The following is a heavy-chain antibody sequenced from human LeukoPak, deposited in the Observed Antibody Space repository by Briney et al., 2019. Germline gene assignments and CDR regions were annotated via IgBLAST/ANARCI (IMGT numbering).Heavy chain of an antibody. V-gene: IGHV3-53*01. J-gene: IGHJ4*02. Sequence: PSETLSLTCSVSGFTVSSNSMSWVRQAPGKGLEWVSFIYSAGSTHYSDSVKGRFTISIDNSKNTLYLQMNSLRAEDTAVYYCARRAGAYTHPYDYWGQGTLVTVSS. CDR3: ARRAGAYTHPYDY. CDR2: IYSAGST. D-gene: IGHD3-16*01. CDR1: GFTVSSNS.